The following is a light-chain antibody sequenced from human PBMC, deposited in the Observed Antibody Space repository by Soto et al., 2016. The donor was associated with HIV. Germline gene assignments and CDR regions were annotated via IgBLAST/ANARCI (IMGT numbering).Light chain of an antibody. CDR3: QAWDSSTVV. Sequence: SYELTQPPSVSVSPGQTASITCSGDKLGDKFACWYLQKPGQSPLLVIYQDTKRLSGIPERFSGSNSGNTATLTISGTQAMDEADYYCQAWDSSTVVFGGGTKLTVL. V-gene: IGLV3-1*01. CDR1: KLGDKF. CDR2: QDT. J-gene: IGLJ2*01.